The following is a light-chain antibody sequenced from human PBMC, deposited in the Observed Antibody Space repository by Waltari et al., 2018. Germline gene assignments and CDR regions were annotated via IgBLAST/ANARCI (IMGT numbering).Light chain of an antibody. Sequence: ILLTQSPATLSVSPGESATLFCRASHSIRNNLAWYQQKPGQAPRLLIYGASTRATGIPARFSGSGSGTEFTLTISSLQSEDFAVYYGQQFNTWWTFGQGTKVEFK. CDR2: GAS. J-gene: IGKJ1*01. CDR3: QQFNTWWT. V-gene: IGKV3-15*01. CDR1: HSIRNN.